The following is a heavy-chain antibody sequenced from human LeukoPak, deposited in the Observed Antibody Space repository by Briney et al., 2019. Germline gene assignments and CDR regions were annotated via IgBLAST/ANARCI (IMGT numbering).Heavy chain of an antibody. Sequence: SETLSLTCTVSGGSISSSSYYWGWIRQSPGKGLEWIGSIYYSGSTYYNPSLKSRVTISVDTSKNQFSLKLSSVTAADTAVYYCARQQLRFGAFGENWFDLWGQGTLVTVSS. CDR2: IYYSGST. V-gene: IGHV4-39*01. CDR1: GGSISSSSYY. D-gene: IGHD3-3*01. J-gene: IGHJ5*02. CDR3: ARQQLRFGAFGENWFDL.